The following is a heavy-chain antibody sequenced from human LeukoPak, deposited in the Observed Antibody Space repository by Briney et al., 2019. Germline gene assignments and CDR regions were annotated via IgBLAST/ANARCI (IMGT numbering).Heavy chain of an antibody. D-gene: IGHD2-8*01. Sequence: ASVKVSCTASGYTFTSYDINWVRQATGQGLEWMGWMNPNSGNTGYAQKFQGRVTMTRNTSISTAYMELSSLRSEDTAVYYCASDYCTNGVCYDGFDPWGQGTLVTVSS. CDR1: GYTFTSYD. V-gene: IGHV1-8*01. J-gene: IGHJ5*02. CDR3: ASDYCTNGVCYDGFDP. CDR2: MNPNSGNT.